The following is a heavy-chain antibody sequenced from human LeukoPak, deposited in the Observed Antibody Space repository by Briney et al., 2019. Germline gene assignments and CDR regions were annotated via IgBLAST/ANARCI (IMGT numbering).Heavy chain of an antibody. CDR1: GYTFTSYD. CDR2: MNPNSGNT. Sequence: GASVKVSCKASGYTFTSYDINWVRQATGQGLEWMGWMNPNSGNTGYAQKFQGRVTMTRNTSISTAYMELSSLRSDDTAVYYCASAIGQWLVLDYWGQGTLVTVSS. CDR3: ASAIGQWLVLDY. D-gene: IGHD6-19*01. V-gene: IGHV1-8*01. J-gene: IGHJ4*02.